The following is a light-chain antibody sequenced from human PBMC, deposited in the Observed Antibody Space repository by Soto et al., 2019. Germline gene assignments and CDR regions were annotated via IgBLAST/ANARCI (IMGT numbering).Light chain of an antibody. CDR1: QSVDTY. Sequence: EVLLTPSPATLSLSPGERATLSCRASQSVDTYLAWYQQKPGQPPRLLIYDASNRATGIPARFIGSGSGTEFTLTITTLEPEDFAVYYCQQRSNWPPWTFGPGTKV. CDR3: QQRSNWPPWT. V-gene: IGKV3-11*01. J-gene: IGKJ3*01. CDR2: DAS.